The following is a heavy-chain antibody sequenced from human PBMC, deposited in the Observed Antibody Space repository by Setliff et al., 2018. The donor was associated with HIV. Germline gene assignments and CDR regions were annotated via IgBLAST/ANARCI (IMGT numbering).Heavy chain of an antibody. D-gene: IGHD5-12*01. CDR1: GYTFNNYG. CDR2: INTHSGNT. V-gene: IGHV1-18*01. Sequence: GASVKVSCKASGYTFNNYGISWVRQAPGQGLEWMGWINTHSGNTNYAQNVQGRVTVTMDTSTSTAYMELRSLKSDDTAVYYCARGKTWLRFLDYWGQGTLVTVSS. J-gene: IGHJ4*02. CDR3: ARGKTWLRFLDY.